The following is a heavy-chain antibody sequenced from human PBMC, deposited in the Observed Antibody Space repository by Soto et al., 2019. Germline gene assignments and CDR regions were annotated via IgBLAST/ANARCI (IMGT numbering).Heavy chain of an antibody. D-gene: IGHD3-16*02. CDR3: ACYDYVWGSYRYTSDAFDI. V-gene: IGHV1-8*01. J-gene: IGHJ3*02. CDR2: MNPNSGNT. Sequence: ASVKVSCKASGYTFTSYDINWVRQATGQGLEWMGWMNPNSGNTGYAQKFQGRVTMTRNTSISTAYMELSSLRSEDTAVYYCACYDYVWGSYRYTSDAFDIWGQGTMDTVSS. CDR1: GYTFTSYD.